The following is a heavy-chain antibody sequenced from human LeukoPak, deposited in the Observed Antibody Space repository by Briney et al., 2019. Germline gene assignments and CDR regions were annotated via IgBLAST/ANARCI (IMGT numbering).Heavy chain of an antibody. V-gene: IGHV4-39*01. CDR2: IYYSGST. J-gene: IGHJ4*02. CDR3: ARTRYYYNSRSYGAPYYFDY. Sequence: PSETLSLTCSVSNGSFNNWNYYWGWIRQPPGKGLEWIGSIYYSGSTYYNPSLKSRVTISVDTSKNQFSLKLSSVTAADTAVYYCARTRYYYNSRSYGAPYYFDYWGQGTLVTVSS. CDR1: NGSFNNWNYY. D-gene: IGHD3-10*01.